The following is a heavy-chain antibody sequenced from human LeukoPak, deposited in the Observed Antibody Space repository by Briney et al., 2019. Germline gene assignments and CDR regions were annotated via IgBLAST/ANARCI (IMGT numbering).Heavy chain of an antibody. CDR2: ISYDGSNK. V-gene: IGHV3-30*18. Sequence: GGSLRLSCAASGFTFSSYGMHWVRQAPGKGLEWVAVISYDGSNKYYADSVKGRFTISRDNSKSTLYLQMNSLRAEDTAVYYCAKDFNPPSGDCYVCYYYGMDVWGQGTTVTVSS. J-gene: IGHJ6*02. CDR3: AKDFNPPSGDCYVCYYYGMDV. CDR1: GFTFSSYG. D-gene: IGHD2-21*02.